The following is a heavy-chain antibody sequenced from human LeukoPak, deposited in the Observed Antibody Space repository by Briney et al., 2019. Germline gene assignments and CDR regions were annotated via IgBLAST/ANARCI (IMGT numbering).Heavy chain of an antibody. J-gene: IGHJ4*02. CDR3: VRDGGVSGYDLLDY. CDR1: GFTFSNYW. D-gene: IGHD5-12*01. V-gene: IGHV3-7*01. CDR2: INQDGTKE. Sequence: GGSLRLSCAASGFTFSNYWMTWVRQAPGKGLEWVAVINQDGTKEYYMDSVKARFTISRDNAKNSVSLQMNSLRAEDTAVYYRVRDGGVSGYDLLDYWGQGTLVTVSS.